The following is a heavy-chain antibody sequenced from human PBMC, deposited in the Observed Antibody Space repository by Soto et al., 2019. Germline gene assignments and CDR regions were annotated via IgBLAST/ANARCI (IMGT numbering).Heavy chain of an antibody. J-gene: IGHJ4*02. V-gene: IGHV5-51*01. CDR3: ARSPRSSPYFDY. D-gene: IGHD6-13*01. Sequence: GESLKISCLCSGYTFSNFWIAWVRQLPGKGLEWMGIIYPGDYETRYSPSFHGKVTISADRSIGTAYLQWSSLEASDSAFYFCARSPRSSPYFDYWGQGALVTVSS. CDR1: GYTFSNFW. CDR2: IYPGDYET.